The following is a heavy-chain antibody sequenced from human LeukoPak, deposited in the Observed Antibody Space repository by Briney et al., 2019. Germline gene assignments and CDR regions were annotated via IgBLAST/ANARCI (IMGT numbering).Heavy chain of an antibody. D-gene: IGHD1-7*01. J-gene: IGHJ5*02. Sequence: PGGSLRLSCAVSGVTVSSTDMSWVRQAPGKGLEWVSVIFSGGGTYYTGSVKGRFTISRDNAKNSLYLQMNSLRAEDTAVYYCARGSSMTGSTDWFDPWGQGSLVTASS. V-gene: IGHV3-53*01. CDR3: ARGSSMTGSTDWFDP. CDR1: GVTVSSTD. CDR2: IFSGGGT.